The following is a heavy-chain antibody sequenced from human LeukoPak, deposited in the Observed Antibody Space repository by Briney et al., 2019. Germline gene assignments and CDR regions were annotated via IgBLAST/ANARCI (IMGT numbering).Heavy chain of an antibody. V-gene: IGHV3-30*18. Sequence: GGSLRLSCAASGFTFSSYGIHWVRQAPGKGLEWVAVISYDGSNKYYADSVKGRFTISRDNSKNTLYLQMNSLRAEDTAVYYCAKDSRGYSYGYPYYFDYWGQGTLVTVSS. J-gene: IGHJ4*02. CDR1: GFTFSSYG. CDR3: AKDSRGYSYGYPYYFDY. D-gene: IGHD5-18*01. CDR2: ISYDGSNK.